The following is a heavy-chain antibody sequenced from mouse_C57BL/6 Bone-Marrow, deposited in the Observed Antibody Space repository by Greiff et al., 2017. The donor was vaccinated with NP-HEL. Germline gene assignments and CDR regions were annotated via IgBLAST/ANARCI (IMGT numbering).Heavy chain of an antibody. D-gene: IGHD1-1*01. J-gene: IGHJ2*01. Sequence: DVKLVESGGDLVKPGGSLKLSCAASGFTFSSYGMSWVRQTPDKRLEWVATISSGGSYTYSPDSVKGRFTISRDNAKNTLYLQMSSLKSEDTAMYYCARHYYGSTLYFDYWGQGTTLTVSS. V-gene: IGHV5-6*02. CDR1: GFTFSSYG. CDR2: ISSGGSYT. CDR3: ARHYYGSTLYFDY.